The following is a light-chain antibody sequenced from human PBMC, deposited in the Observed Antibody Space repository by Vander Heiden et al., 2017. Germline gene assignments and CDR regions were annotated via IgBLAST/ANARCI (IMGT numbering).Light chain of an antibody. CDR3: QRSDDFPYT. CDR1: QDIDKY. V-gene: IGKV1-33*01. CDR2: DAS. J-gene: IGKJ2*01. Sequence: IQMTQSPSSLSPSVGDRVTITGQASQDIDKYLKWYQQKPGKAPKLLIYDASNLGTGVPSRFSGGGSGTDFTLTISSLQPEDIATYYCQRSDDFPYTFGQGTRLEI.